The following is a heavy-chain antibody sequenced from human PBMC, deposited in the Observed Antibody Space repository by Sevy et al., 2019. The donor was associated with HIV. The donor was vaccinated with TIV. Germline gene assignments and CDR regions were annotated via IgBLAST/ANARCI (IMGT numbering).Heavy chain of an antibody. CDR1: GFTFSSYS. D-gene: IGHD3-3*01. Sequence: GSLRLSCAASGFTFSSYSMNWVRQAPGKGLEWVSSISSSSFYVYYADSVKSRFTISRDNAKNSMYLQMNSLRAEETAVYYCARDPSERFLEWSLGFYYLDVWGKGTTVTVSS. J-gene: IGHJ6*03. V-gene: IGHV3-21*01. CDR3: ARDPSERFLEWSLGFYYLDV. CDR2: ISSSSFYV.